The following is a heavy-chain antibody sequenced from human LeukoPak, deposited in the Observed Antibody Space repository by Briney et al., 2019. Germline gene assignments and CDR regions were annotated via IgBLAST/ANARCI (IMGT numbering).Heavy chain of an antibody. D-gene: IGHD4-17*01. CDR3: ARVGARQILEY. V-gene: IGHV3-21*01. CDR1: GFTFSSYA. J-gene: IGHJ4*02. Sequence: GGSLRLSCAASGFTFSSYAMNWVRQAPGKGLEWVSSISRGSDHIFYADSMKGRFTVSRDNAKNSLYLQMNSLRAEDTAVYYCARVGARQILEYWGQGTLVTVSS. CDR2: ISRGSDHI.